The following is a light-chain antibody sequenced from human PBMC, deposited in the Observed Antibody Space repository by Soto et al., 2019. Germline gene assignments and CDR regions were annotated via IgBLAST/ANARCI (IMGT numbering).Light chain of an antibody. Sequence: QSALTQPPSASGSPGQSVTTSCTGTSSDVGAYNYVSWYQQHPGAAPKLMIYEVSRRPSGVPDRFSGSKSGNTASLTVSGLQPEDEGDYYCSSYGDSNNYVVFGGGTQLTVL. J-gene: IGLJ2*01. CDR1: SSDVGAYNY. CDR2: EVS. CDR3: SSYGDSNNYVV. V-gene: IGLV2-8*01.